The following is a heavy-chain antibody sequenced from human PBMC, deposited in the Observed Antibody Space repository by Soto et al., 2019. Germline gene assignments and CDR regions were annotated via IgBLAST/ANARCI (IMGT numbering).Heavy chain of an antibody. Sequence: QMQLVQSGPEVKKPGTSVKVSCKASGFTFTSSAVQWVRQARGQRLEWIGWIVVGSGNTNYAQKFQERVTITRDMSTSTAYMELSSLRSEDTAVYYCAADLEHYDFLVVDYWGQGTLVTVSS. D-gene: IGHD3-22*01. J-gene: IGHJ4*02. CDR2: IVVGSGNT. V-gene: IGHV1-58*01. CDR1: GFTFTSSA. CDR3: AADLEHYDFLVVDY.